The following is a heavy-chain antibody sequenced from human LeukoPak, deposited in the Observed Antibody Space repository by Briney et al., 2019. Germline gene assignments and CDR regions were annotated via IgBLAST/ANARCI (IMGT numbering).Heavy chain of an antibody. V-gene: IGHV1-18*01. Sequence: ASVKVSCKASGYTFTSYGISWVRQAPGQGLEWMGWISAYNGNTNYAQKLQGRVTMTTDTSTSTAYMELRSLRPDDTAVYYCARTIVVVPAANRGWFDPWGQGTLVTVSS. CDR1: GYTFTSYG. CDR3: ARTIVVVPAANRGWFDP. CDR2: ISAYNGNT. J-gene: IGHJ5*02. D-gene: IGHD2-2*01.